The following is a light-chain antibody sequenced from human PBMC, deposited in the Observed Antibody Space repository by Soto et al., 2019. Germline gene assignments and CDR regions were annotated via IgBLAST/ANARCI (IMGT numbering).Light chain of an antibody. J-gene: IGKJ1*01. V-gene: IGKV3-11*01. CDR3: QHRSNWLLT. CDR2: DTS. Sequence: EIVLTQSPGTLSLSPGERATLSCRASQSVSSYLAWYQQKPGQAPRLVIYDTSKRATGIPARFSGSGSGTDFTLTISSLEPDDFAVYYCQHRSNWLLTFGQGTKVEIK. CDR1: QSVSSY.